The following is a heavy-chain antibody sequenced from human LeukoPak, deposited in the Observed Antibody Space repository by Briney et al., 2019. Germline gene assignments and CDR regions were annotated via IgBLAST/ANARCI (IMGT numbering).Heavy chain of an antibody. J-gene: IGHJ6*03. Sequence: ASVKVSCKASGYTFTGYYMHWVRQAPGQGLEWMGWINPNSGGTNYAQKFQGRVTMTRATSISTAYMELSRLRSDDTAVYYCARTSRGYSGYDPLYYYYYYMDVWGKGTTVTVSS. D-gene: IGHD5-12*01. CDR2: INPNSGGT. CDR1: GYTFTGYY. CDR3: ARTSRGYSGYDPLYYYYYYMDV. V-gene: IGHV1-2*02.